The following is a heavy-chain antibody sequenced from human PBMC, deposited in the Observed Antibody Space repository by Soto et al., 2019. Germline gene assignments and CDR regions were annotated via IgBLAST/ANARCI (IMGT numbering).Heavy chain of an antibody. Sequence: SETLSLTCTVSGGSINTFYWSWVRQPAGKGLEWIGRIFSSGSTSFNPSLESRVALSVDTSKNHFSLNLSSVTAADMAVYYCAREGSYSAYNFAHGIQLWSFDFWGQGALVTVSS. CDR3: AREGSYSAYNFAHGIQLWSFDF. CDR1: GGSINTFY. CDR2: IFSSGST. J-gene: IGHJ4*02. D-gene: IGHD5-12*01. V-gene: IGHV4-4*07.